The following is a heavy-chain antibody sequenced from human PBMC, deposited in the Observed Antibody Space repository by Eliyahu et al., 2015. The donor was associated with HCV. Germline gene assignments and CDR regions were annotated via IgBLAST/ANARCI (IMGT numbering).Heavy chain of an antibody. J-gene: IGHJ5*02. D-gene: IGHD6-19*01. Sequence: QVQLQESGPGLVKPSETLSLXCSVSGGSISSYYWSWIRPPPGKGLXWIGXIHYSGXTNNNPXLKSRVALSVDTSKNQFSLRLNSVTAADTAVYYCASGGGGIAVTGTGGWFDPWGQGTLVTVSS. CDR3: ASGGGGIAVTGTGGWFDP. CDR1: GGSISSYY. CDR2: IHYSGXT. V-gene: IGHV4-59*01.